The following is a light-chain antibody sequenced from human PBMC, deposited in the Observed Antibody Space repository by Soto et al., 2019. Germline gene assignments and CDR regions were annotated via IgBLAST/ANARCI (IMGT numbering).Light chain of an antibody. CDR3: ASFTTSSLWV. CDR1: SSDIGAYNY. J-gene: IGLJ3*02. V-gene: IGLV2-14*01. Sequence: QSALTQPASVSGSPGQSITTSCTGTSSDIGAYNYVSWFQQYPGKAPNLMIYEVSKRPSGVSSRFSGSRSGNTASLTISGLQAEDEADYYCASFTTSSLWVFGGGTKLTVL. CDR2: EVS.